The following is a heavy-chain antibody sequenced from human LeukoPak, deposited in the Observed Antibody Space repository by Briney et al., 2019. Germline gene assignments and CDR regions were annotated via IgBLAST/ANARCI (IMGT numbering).Heavy chain of an antibody. J-gene: IGHJ6*04. CDR1: GFTFSAYW. CDR2: INSDGSTT. D-gene: IGHD5/OR15-5a*01. CDR3: ARDLHV. V-gene: IGHV3-74*01. Sequence: GGSLRLSCVASGFTFSAYWMHWVRQAPGKGLVWVSRINSDGSTTNYADSVKGRFTISRDSAENTLFLQLNSLSADDTAVYYCARDLHVWGKGTTVTVSS.